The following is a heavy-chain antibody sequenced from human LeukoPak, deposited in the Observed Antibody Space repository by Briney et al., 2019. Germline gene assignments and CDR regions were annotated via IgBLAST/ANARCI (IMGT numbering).Heavy chain of an antibody. CDR3: ARVGAPINWFDP. CDR1: GGSISSYY. Sequence: LETLSLTCTVSGGSISSYYWSWIRQPPGKGLEWIGYIYYSGSTNYNPSLKSRVTISVDTSKNQFSLKLSSVTAADTAVYYCARVGAPINWFDPWGQGTLVTVSS. J-gene: IGHJ5*02. V-gene: IGHV4-59*01. D-gene: IGHD1-26*01. CDR2: IYYSGST.